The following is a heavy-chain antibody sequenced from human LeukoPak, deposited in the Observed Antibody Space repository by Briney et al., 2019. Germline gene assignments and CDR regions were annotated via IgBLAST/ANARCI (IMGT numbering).Heavy chain of an antibody. D-gene: IGHD6-13*01. CDR2: IKSRTDGGTV. V-gene: IGHV3-15*01. J-gene: IGHJ6*03. CDR3: TTVYSSSPNLHMDV. Sequence: GGSLRLSCAASGFSFSSYTMNWVRQAPGKGLEWVGRIKSRTDGGTVGYAAPVKGRFIISRDDSKNTLYLQMNSLKTEDTAVYYCTTVYSSSPNLHMDVWGEGTTVTVSS. CDR1: GFSFSSYT.